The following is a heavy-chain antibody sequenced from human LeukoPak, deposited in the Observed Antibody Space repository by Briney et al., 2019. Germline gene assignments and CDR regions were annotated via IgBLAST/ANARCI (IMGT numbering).Heavy chain of an antibody. J-gene: IGHJ3*02. CDR2: IRGDGGST. CDR3: ARDRELRPLDAFDI. Sequence: QPGGSLRLSCAASGFTFSSYWMPWVRQGPGKGPVWVSRIRGDGGSTSYADSVKGRFTISRDSAKNTLYLQMNSLRAEDTAVYYCARDRELRPLDAFDIWGQGTMVTVSS. V-gene: IGHV3-74*01. D-gene: IGHD1-26*01. CDR1: GFTFSSYW.